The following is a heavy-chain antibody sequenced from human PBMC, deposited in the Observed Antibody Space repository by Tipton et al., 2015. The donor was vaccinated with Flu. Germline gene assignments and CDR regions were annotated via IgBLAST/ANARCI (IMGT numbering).Heavy chain of an antibody. V-gene: IGHV3-23*01. CDR2: ISGSGGST. J-gene: IGHJ6*02. D-gene: IGHD5-24*01. CDR3: AKEMATIGYYYYYGMDV. Sequence: SLRLSCAASGFTFSSYAMSWVRQAPGKGLEWVSAISGSGGSTYYADSVKGRFTISRDNSKNTLYLQMNSLRAEDTAVYYCAKEMATIGYYYYYGMDVWGQGTTVTVSS. CDR1: GFTFSSYA.